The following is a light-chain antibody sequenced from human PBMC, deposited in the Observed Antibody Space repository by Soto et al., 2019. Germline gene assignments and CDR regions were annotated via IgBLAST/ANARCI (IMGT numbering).Light chain of an antibody. Sequence: EIVVTQSPGTVSVSPCERATLSSSVRQSVRSNVAWYQQKPGQAPRLLIYGASTRATGITARLSGRGSGTEFTLTISSLQSEDFAVYYCQQYNNWPPWTFGQGTKVDIK. J-gene: IGKJ1*01. CDR1: QSVRSN. CDR3: QQYNNWPPWT. V-gene: IGKV3-15*01. CDR2: GAS.